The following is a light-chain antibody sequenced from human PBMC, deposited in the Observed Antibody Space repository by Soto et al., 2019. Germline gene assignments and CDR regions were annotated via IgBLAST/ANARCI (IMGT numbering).Light chain of an antibody. Sequence: DIQMTQSPSTLSASVGDRVTITCRASQSISSWLAWYQQKPGKAPKLLIYDASSLESGVPSRFSGSGPGTEFTLTISSLQPDDFATYYCQQYNSYSLWTFGQGTKVEIK. CDR1: QSISSW. CDR2: DAS. CDR3: QQYNSYSLWT. V-gene: IGKV1-5*01. J-gene: IGKJ1*01.